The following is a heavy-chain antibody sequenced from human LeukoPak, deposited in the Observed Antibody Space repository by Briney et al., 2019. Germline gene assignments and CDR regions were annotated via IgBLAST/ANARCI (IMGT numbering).Heavy chain of an antibody. CDR1: GFTFSSYA. J-gene: IGHJ4*02. CDR3: AREFSGSYYLTLDY. D-gene: IGHD1-26*01. CDR2: ISYDGSNK. Sequence: LAGGSLRLSCATSGFTFSSYAMHWVRQAPGKGLEWVAVISYDGSNKYYADSVKGRFTISRDNSKNTLYLQMNSLRAEDTAVYYCAREFSGSYYLTLDYWGQGTLVTVSS. V-gene: IGHV3-30*04.